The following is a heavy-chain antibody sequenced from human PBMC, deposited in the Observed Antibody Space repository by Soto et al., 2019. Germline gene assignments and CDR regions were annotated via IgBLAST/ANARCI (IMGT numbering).Heavy chain of an antibody. CDR1: GGSISSGDYF. Sequence: QVQLQESGPGLVKPSQTLSLTCTVSGGSISSGDYFWSWIRQSPGKGLEWIGYISSIGSTYYNPYLKSRVSVSRDTYKNQFSLKLSSVTTTDTAVYYCARGLVIRPYYYLGMDVWGQGTTVTVSS. J-gene: IGHJ6*02. CDR2: ISSIGST. CDR3: ARGLVIRPYYYLGMDV. V-gene: IGHV4-30-4*01. D-gene: IGHD3-9*01.